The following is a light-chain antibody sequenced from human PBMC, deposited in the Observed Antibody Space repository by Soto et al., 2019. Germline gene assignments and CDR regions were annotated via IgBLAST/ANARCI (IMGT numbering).Light chain of an antibody. CDR1: SGSIASNY. J-gene: IGLJ2*01. CDR2: EDN. V-gene: IGLV6-57*03. CDR3: QSYDSSNVV. Sequence: NFMLTQPHSVSESPGQTVTISCTRSSGSIASNYVQWYQQRPGSAPTTVIYEDNRRPSGVPDRFSGSIDSSSNSASLTISGLKTEDEADYYCQSYDSSNVVFGGGTKLTVL.